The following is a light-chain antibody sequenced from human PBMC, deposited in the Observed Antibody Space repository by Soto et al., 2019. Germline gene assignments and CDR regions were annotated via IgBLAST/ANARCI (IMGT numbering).Light chain of an antibody. Sequence: VMTQSPDSLAVSLGERATINCKSSQSLLYSPNNQNYLAWYQQKPEQPPKLLIYWASTRESGVPDRFSGSGSGTDFTLTISSLQAEDVAVYYCQQYYTTPMFTFGQGTKLEIK. CDR3: QQYYTTPMFT. V-gene: IGKV4-1*01. J-gene: IGKJ2*01. CDR2: WAS. CDR1: QSLLYSPNNQNY.